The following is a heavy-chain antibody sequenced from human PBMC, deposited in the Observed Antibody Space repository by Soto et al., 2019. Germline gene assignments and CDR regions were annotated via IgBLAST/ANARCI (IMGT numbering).Heavy chain of an antibody. CDR2: IIPIFGTA. Sequence: SVKVSCKASEGTFSSYAISWVRQAPGQGLEWMGGIIPIFGTANYAQKFQGRVTITADESTSTAYMELSSLRSEDTAVYYCAREAGRGDAFDIWGQGTMVTVSS. D-gene: IGHD3-10*01. CDR3: AREAGRGDAFDI. V-gene: IGHV1-69*13. J-gene: IGHJ3*02. CDR1: EGTFSSYA.